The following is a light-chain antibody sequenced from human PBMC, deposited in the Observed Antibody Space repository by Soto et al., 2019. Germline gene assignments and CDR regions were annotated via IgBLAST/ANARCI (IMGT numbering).Light chain of an antibody. CDR3: QQYNNWPPVT. J-gene: IGKJ5*01. Sequence: EIVMMQSPATLSGSPGERVTLSCRASQSVSSNLAWYQPKSGQAPRLLIYGASTRATGIPARFSGSGSGTEFTLTISSLQSEDFAIYYCQQYNNWPPVTVGQGTRLEIK. V-gene: IGKV3-15*01. CDR2: GAS. CDR1: QSVSSN.